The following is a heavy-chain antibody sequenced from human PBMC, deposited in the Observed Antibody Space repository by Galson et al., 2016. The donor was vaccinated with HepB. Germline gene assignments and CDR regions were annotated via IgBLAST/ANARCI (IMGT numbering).Heavy chain of an antibody. J-gene: IGHJ4*02. CDR2: TNSAGSSR. CDR1: GFTFSGYW. CDR3: ATLSGHPVNDF. Sequence: SLRLSCAASGFTFSGYWMHWVRQAPGKGLVWVSRTNSAGSSRSYADSVKGRFTISRDNAKNTLYLQMNSLRVEDTAVYYCATLSGHPVNDFWGQGTLVTVSS. V-gene: IGHV3-74*01. D-gene: IGHD3-3*01.